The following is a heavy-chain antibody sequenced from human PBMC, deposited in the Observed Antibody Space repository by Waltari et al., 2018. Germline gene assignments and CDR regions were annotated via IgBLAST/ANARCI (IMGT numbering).Heavy chain of an antibody. D-gene: IGHD4-4*01. J-gene: IGHJ6*02. CDR3: ARDDYSNQYGMDV. Sequence: QLQLQESGPGLVKPSETLSLTCTVSGGSISSHYWSWIRQPPGKGLEWIGYIYYSGSTNYNPSLKSRVTISVDTSKNQFSLKLSSVTAADTAVYYCARDDYSNQYGMDVWGQGTTVTVSS. CDR1: GGSISSHY. V-gene: IGHV4-59*11. CDR2: IYYSGST.